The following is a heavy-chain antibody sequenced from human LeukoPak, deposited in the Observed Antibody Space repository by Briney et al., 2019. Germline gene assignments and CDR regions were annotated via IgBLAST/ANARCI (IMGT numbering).Heavy chain of an antibody. CDR1: GGSISSYY. V-gene: IGHV4-59*01. CDR2: IYYSGST. D-gene: IGHD6-19*01. CDR3: ARAQPSTWLVPKTNWFDP. J-gene: IGHJ5*02. Sequence: SETLSLPCTVSGGSISSYYWSWLRQPPGKGLEWIGYIYYSGSTNYNPSLKRRVTISVDTSKNQFSLKLSSVTAADTAVYYCARAQPSTWLVPKTNWFDPWGQGTLVTVSS.